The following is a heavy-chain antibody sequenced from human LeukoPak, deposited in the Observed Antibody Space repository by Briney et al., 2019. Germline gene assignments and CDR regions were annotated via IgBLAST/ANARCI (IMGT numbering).Heavy chain of an antibody. CDR2: IYYSGST. CDR1: GGSISSSSYY. CDR3: ARQRRHHSYGCWFDP. Sequence: PSETLSLTCTVSGGSISSSSYYWGWIRQPPGKGLEWIGSIYYSGSTYYNPSLKSRVTISVDTSRNQFSLKLSSVTAADTAVYYCARQRRHHSYGCWFDPWGQGTLVTVSP. D-gene: IGHD5-18*01. V-gene: IGHV4-39*01. J-gene: IGHJ5*02.